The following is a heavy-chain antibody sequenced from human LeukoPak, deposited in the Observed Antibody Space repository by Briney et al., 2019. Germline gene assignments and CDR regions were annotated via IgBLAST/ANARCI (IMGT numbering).Heavy chain of an antibody. V-gene: IGHV3-48*03. Sequence: GGSLRLSCAASGFTFSSYEMNWVRQAPGKGLEWVSYISSSGTNIYYADSVKGRFTISRDNAKNSLSLQMNSLRAEDTAVYYCASSVRGVTPDYWGQGTLVTVSS. CDR2: ISSSGTNI. D-gene: IGHD3-10*01. CDR3: ASSVRGVTPDY. J-gene: IGHJ4*02. CDR1: GFTFSSYE.